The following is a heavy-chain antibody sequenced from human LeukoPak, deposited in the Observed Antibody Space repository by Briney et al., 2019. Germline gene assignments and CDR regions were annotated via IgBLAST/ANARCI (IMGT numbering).Heavy chain of an antibody. CDR3: ARSVSDYASRGWFDP. J-gene: IGHJ5*02. CDR1: GGSISSLGYS. D-gene: IGHD5-12*01. V-gene: IGHV4-39*07. CDR2: MYYTGTT. Sequence: PSETLSLTCSVSGGSISSLGYSWGWIRQPPGKGLEWIASMYYTGTTYYNPSLKSRVTMSVDTSTNQFSLNLTSVTAADTAVFYCARSVSDYASRGWFDPWGQGTLVTVSS.